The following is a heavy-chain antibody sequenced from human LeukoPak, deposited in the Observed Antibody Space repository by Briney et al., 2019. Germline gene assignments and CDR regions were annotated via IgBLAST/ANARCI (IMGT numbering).Heavy chain of an antibody. CDR2: IYCNGDT. D-gene: IGHD3-10*01. CDR3: VRNFDSYNAFDI. V-gene: IGHV4-31*11. CDR1: GGSIGIGGYY. Sequence: SETLSLTCAVSGGSIGIGGYYWSWIRQHPGKGLEWIGYIYCNGDTYYNPSLKSRLTISGDMSENQFSLKLTSVTAADTAVYFCVRNFDSYNAFDIWGQGTMVTVSS. J-gene: IGHJ3*02.